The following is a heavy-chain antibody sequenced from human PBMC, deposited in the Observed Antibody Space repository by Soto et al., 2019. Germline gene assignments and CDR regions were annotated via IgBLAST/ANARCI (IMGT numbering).Heavy chain of an antibody. Sequence: SGGSLRLSCAASGLTFTRYSMNWVRQAPGKGLEWVSSISSTTNYIYYGDSMKGRFTISRDSAKNSLYLEMNSLRAEDTAVYYCARESEDLTSNFDYWGQGTLVTVSS. V-gene: IGHV3-21*06. CDR1: GLTFTRYS. CDR2: ISSTTNYI. J-gene: IGHJ4*02. CDR3: ARESEDLTSNFDY.